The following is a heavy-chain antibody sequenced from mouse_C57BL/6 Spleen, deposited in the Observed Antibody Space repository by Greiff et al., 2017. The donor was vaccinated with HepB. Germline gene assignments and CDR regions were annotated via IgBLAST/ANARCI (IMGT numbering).Heavy chain of an antibody. D-gene: IGHD3-1*01. CDR2: IDPENGDT. Sequence: EVQLQQSGAELVRPGASVKLSCTASGFNIKDDYMHWVKQRPEQGLEWIGWIDPENGDTEYASKFQGKATITADTSSNTAYLQLSSLTSEDTAVYYCTTSGGHFDSWGQGTTLTVSS. J-gene: IGHJ2*01. CDR3: TTSGGHFDS. CDR1: GFNIKDDY. V-gene: IGHV14-4*01.